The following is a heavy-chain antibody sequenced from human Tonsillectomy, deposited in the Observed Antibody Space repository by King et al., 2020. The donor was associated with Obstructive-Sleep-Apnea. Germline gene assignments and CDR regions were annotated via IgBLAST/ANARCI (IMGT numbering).Heavy chain of an antibody. D-gene: IGHD2-15*01. Sequence: QLQESGPGLVKPSQTLSLTCTVSGGSISSGGYYWSWIRQHPGKGLEWIGYIYYSGSTYFNPSLKSRVTISVDTSKNQFSLKLCSVTAADTAVHYCARDKGLEGYCSGGSCYSDYYYGMDVWGQGTTVTVSS. CDR1: GGSISSGGYY. J-gene: IGHJ6*02. CDR3: ARDKGLEGYCSGGSCYSDYYYGMDV. CDR2: IYYSGST. V-gene: IGHV4-31*03.